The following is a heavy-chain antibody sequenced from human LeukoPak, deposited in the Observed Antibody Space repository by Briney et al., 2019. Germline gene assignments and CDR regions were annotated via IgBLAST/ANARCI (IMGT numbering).Heavy chain of an antibody. V-gene: IGHV3-23*01. CDR3: AKDWHSGYDSPDGGY. Sequence: SGGSPRLSCAASGFTFSGYAMSWVRQAPGKGLEWVSAISGSGGSTYYADSVKGRFTISRDNSKNTLYLQMNSLRAEDTAVYYCAKDWHSGYDSPDGGYWGQGTLVTVSS. D-gene: IGHD5-12*01. CDR1: GFTFSGYA. J-gene: IGHJ4*02. CDR2: ISGSGGST.